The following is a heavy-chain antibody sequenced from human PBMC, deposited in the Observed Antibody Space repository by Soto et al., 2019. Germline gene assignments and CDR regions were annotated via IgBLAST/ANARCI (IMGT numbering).Heavy chain of an antibody. CDR3: ARRPKGPGYSYSWGDAFDI. D-gene: IGHD6-13*01. CDR1: GFTFSSYW. Sequence: GGSLRLSCAASGFTFSSYWMNWVRQAPGKGLEWVANIKQDGSEKYYVDSVKGRFTISRDNAKNSLYLQVNSLRAEDTAVYYCARRPKGPGYSYSWGDAFDIWGQGTMVNVSS. J-gene: IGHJ3*02. CDR2: IKQDGSEK. V-gene: IGHV3-7*02.